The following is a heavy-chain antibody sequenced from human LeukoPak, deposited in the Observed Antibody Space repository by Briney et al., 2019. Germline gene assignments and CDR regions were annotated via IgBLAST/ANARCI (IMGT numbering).Heavy chain of an antibody. J-gene: IGHJ4*02. CDR1: GGSISSHY. D-gene: IGHD3-10*01. CDR2: IYYSGST. CDR3: ARITMVRGVIKDPYYFDY. V-gene: IGHV4-59*11. Sequence: SETLSLTCTVSGGSISSHYWSWIRQPPGKGLEWIGDIYYSGSTNYNPSLKSRVTITVDTSKNQFSLKLSSVTAADTAVYYCARITMVRGVIKDPYYFDYWGQGTLVTVSS.